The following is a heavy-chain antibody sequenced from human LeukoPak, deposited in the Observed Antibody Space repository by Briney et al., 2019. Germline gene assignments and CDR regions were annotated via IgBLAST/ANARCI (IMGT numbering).Heavy chain of an antibody. CDR2: ISASSITI. Sequence: GGSLRLSCAASGFTFSSYSMNWVRQAPGKGLEWVSYISASSITIYYADSVKGRFTISRDNAKNSLYLQMNSLRAEDTAVYYCAKDLNSGYSSPLNAFDIWGQGTMVTVSS. CDR3: AKDLNSGYSSPLNAFDI. V-gene: IGHV3-48*01. J-gene: IGHJ3*02. CDR1: GFTFSSYS. D-gene: IGHD6-19*01.